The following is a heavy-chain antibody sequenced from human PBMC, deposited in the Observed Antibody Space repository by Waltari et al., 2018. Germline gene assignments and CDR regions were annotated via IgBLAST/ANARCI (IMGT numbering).Heavy chain of an antibody. V-gene: IGHV1-69*14. Sequence: QVQLVQSGAEVKKPGSSVKVTCKASGVNFSSYAISSVRQAPRQRIEWMGCSSPIFGTSNNAQKFQGRVTITADKSTSTAYMELSSLRSEDTAVYYCAKASNQIILGSYLAYWGQGTLVTVSS. CDR2: SSPIFGTS. D-gene: IGHD3-16*02. CDR3: AKASNQIILGSYLAY. J-gene: IGHJ4*02. CDR1: GVNFSSYA.